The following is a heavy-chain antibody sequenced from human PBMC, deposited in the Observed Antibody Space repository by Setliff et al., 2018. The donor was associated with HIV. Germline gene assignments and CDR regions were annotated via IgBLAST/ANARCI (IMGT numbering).Heavy chain of an antibody. D-gene: IGHD6-13*01. J-gene: IGHJ4*02. CDR1: GYIFNSYG. CDR2: IDGSGSIT. V-gene: IGHV3-23*01. Sequence: GASVKVSCKGSGYIFNSYGMNWVRQGPGKGLEWVSSIDGSGSITFYADSVKGRFTISRDNSKNTVYLQMSGLRVEDTAVYYCRAAVGGNSYFDFWGQGTLVTVSS. CDR3: RAAVGGNSYFDF.